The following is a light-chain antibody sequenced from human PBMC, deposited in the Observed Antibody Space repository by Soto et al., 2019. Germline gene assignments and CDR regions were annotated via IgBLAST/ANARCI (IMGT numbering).Light chain of an antibody. CDR2: DDN. CDR1: SSNIGGNS. Sequence: QSVLTQPPSVSAAPGQKVTISGSGSSSNIGGNSVSWYQQLPGTAPNLLIYDDNKRPSGIPDRFSGSQSGTSATLGITGFQTGDEADYYCGSWDSSLSAYVFGTGTKVTVL. CDR3: GSWDSSLSAYV. V-gene: IGLV1-51*01. J-gene: IGLJ1*01.